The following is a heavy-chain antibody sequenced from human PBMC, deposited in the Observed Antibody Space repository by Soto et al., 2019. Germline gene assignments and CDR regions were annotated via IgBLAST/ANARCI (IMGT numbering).Heavy chain of an antibody. V-gene: IGHV3-48*03. CDR2: ISNSGNSI. D-gene: IGHD3-10*01. Sequence: EVQLVESGGGLVQPGGSLRLSCAASGFMFSHYEMNWVRQAPGKGLEWISFISNSGNSIYYADSVKGRFTISRDNAENSLYLQMNSLRAEDTAVYYCARDQFDDGSGNRGYFDYWGQGTLVTVSS. CDR3: ARDQFDDGSGNRGYFDY. J-gene: IGHJ4*02. CDR1: GFMFSHYE.